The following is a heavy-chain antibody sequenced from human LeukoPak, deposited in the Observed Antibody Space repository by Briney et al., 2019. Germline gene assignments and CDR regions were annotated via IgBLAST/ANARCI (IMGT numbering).Heavy chain of an antibody. CDR3: ARGLHYGSGTSWFDP. D-gene: IGHD3-10*01. J-gene: IGHJ5*02. V-gene: IGHV1-8*01. CDR1: GYTFTSYD. CDR2: MNPNSGNT. Sequence: ASVKVSCKASGYTFTSYDINWVQQATGQGLEWMGWMNPNSGNTGYAQKFQGRVTMTRNTSISTAYMELSSLRSEDTAVYYCARGLHYGSGTSWFDPWGQGTLVTVSS.